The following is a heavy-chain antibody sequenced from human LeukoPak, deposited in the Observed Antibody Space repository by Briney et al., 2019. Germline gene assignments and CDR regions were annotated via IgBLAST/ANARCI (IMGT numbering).Heavy chain of an antibody. CDR1: GGTFSSYA. V-gene: IGHV1-69*13. CDR3: AESITIFGVVLDSWFDP. D-gene: IGHD3-3*01. Sequence: ASVKVSCKASGGTFSSYAISWVRQAPGQGLEWMGGIIPIFGTANYAQKFQGRVTITADESTSTAYMELSSLRSEDTAVYYCAESITIFGVVLDSWFDPWGQETLVTVSS. J-gene: IGHJ5*02. CDR2: IIPIFGTA.